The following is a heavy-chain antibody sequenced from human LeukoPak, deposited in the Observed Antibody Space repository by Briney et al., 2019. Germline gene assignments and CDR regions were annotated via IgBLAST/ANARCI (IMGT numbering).Heavy chain of an antibody. V-gene: IGHV3-7*04. D-gene: IGHD6-19*01. CDR3: ARGRSSVDY. CDR1: GFTFSRYW. CDR2: INQDGSEK. Sequence: GGSLRLSCEVSGFTFSRYWMSWVRQAPGKGLEWVANINQDGSEKYYVGPVKGRFTMSRDNAKNLLYLQMNSLRAEDRAVYYCARGRSSVDYWGQGTLVTVSS. J-gene: IGHJ4*02.